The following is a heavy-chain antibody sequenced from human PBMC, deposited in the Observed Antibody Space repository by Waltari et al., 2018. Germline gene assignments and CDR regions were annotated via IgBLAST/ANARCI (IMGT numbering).Heavy chain of an antibody. Sequence: QVQLVQSGAEVKKPGASVKVSCKASGYTFTGYYMHWVRQAPGQGLEWMGRRNPNSGGTNCAQKWQGRVNMTRETSSSTGYMELRRRRSDDTAVYYCARQRVGGSSIASCDPWGQGTLVTVSS. CDR2: RNPNSGGT. V-gene: IGHV1-2*06. D-gene: IGHD6-6*01. CDR1: GYTFTGYY. CDR3: ARQRVGGSSIASCDP. J-gene: IGHJ5*02.